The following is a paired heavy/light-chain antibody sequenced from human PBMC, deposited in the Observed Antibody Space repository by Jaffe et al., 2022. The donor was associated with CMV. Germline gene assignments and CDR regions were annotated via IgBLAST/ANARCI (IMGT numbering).Light chain of an antibody. CDR3: QHYGSLPQT. CDR1: QSVTNRY. CDR2: GAS. J-gene: IGKJ1*01. Sequence: EIVLTQSPGNLLLSPGERATLSCRASQSVTNRYLAWYQQKPGQAPRLIMYGASSRAPGIPDRFSGSGSGTDFTLTINRLEPEDFAMYYCQHYGSLPQTYGQGTKVEIK. V-gene: IGKV3-20*01.
Heavy chain of an antibody. CDR2: MSGRGDAT. CDR3: AKHRDYSNTYFDH. Sequence: EVQLLESGGGLVQPGGSLRLSCAASGFTFSSSAMSWVRQTPGKGLEWVSAMSGRGDATYYADSVKGRFTISRDPSNNTLSLQMSSLRAEDTAVYYCAKHRDYSNTYFDHWGQGALVAVSS. CDR1: GFTFSSSA. J-gene: IGHJ4*02. V-gene: IGHV3-23*01. D-gene: IGHD6-13*01.